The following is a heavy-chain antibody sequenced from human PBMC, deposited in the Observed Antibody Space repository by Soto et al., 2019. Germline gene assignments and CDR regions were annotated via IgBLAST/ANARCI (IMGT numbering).Heavy chain of an antibody. CDR3: AKDVIGVIGTAMVNPHFDY. CDR1: GFTFSSYG. J-gene: IGHJ4*02. D-gene: IGHD5-18*01. CDR2: ISYDGSNK. Sequence: QVQLVESGGGVVQPGRSPRLSCAASGFTFSSYGMHWVRQAPGKGLEWVAVISYDGSNKYYADSVKGRFTISRDNSKNTLYLQMNSLRAEDTAVYYCAKDVIGVIGTAMVNPHFDYWGQGTLVTVSS. V-gene: IGHV3-30*18.